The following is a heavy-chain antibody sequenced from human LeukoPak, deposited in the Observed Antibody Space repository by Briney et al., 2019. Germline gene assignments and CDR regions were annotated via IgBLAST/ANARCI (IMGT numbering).Heavy chain of an antibody. CDR3: ARDLIAAAGNYYYYYYMDV. CDR2: INPNSGGT. CDR1: GYTFTGYY. J-gene: IGHJ6*03. V-gene: IGHV1-2*02. Sequence: GASVKVSCKASGYTFTGYYMHWVRQAPGQGLEWMGWINPNSGGTNYAQKFQGRVTMTRDTSISTAYMELSRLRSDDTAVYYCARDLIAAAGNYYYYYYMDVWGKGTTVTVSS. D-gene: IGHD6-13*01.